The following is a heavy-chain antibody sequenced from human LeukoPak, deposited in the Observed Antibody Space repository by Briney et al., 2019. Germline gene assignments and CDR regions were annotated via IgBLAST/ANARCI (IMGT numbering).Heavy chain of an antibody. CDR1: GFTFSNAW. CDR2: IKSKTDGGTT. J-gene: IGHJ4*02. D-gene: IGHD2-15*01. V-gene: IGHV3-15*01. CDR3: TTDRLRVAATVKYYFDY. Sequence: PGGSLRLSCAASGFTFSNAWMSWVRQAPGKGLEWVGRIKSKTDGGTTDYAAPVKGRFTIPRDDSKNTLYLQMNSLKTEDTAVYYCTTDRLRVAATVKYYFDYWGQGTLVTVSS.